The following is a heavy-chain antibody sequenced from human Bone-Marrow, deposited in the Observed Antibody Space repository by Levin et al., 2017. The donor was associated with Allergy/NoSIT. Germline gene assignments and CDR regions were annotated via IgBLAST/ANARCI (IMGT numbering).Heavy chain of an antibody. CDR3: AKETTAKESRSLDY. CDR1: GFTFNNYW. J-gene: IGHJ4*02. D-gene: IGHD1-1*01. Sequence: GGSLRLSCAAFGFTFNNYWMRWVRQTPGKGLESVANIKNDGSETYYVDSVKGRFTISRDNAKNSLHLQMNSLRPEDTAVYHCAKETTAKESRSLDYWGQGTLVIVSS. CDR2: IKNDGSET. V-gene: IGHV3-7*01.